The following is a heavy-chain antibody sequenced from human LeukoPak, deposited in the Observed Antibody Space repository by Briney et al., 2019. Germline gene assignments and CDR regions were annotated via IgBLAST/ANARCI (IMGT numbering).Heavy chain of an antibody. CDR1: GFTFSNYG. V-gene: IGHV3-30*02. CDR2: IRYDGSNK. J-gene: IGHJ6*03. Sequence: GGSLRLSCAASGFTFSNYGMHWVRQAPGKGLEWVAFIRYDGSNKSYADSVKGRFTISRDNSKNTLYLQMNSLRAEDTAVYYCARAMVRGVMAYYYYYMDVWGKGTTVTISS. CDR3: ARAMVRGVMAYYYYYMDV. D-gene: IGHD3-10*01.